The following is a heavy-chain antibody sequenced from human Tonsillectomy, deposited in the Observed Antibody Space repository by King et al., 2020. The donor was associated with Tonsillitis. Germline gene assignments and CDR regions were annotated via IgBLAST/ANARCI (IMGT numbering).Heavy chain of an antibody. V-gene: IGHV4-59*01. D-gene: IGHD2-2*01. J-gene: IGHJ4*02. Sequence: QLQESGPGLVKPSETLSLTCTVSGGSISSYYWSWIRQPPGKGLEWIGYIYYSGSTNYNPSLKSRVTISVDTSKNQFSLKLSSVTAADTAVYYCAGGAPILRYCSSTSCPATFDYWGQGTLVTVSS. CDR3: AGGAPILRYCSSTSCPATFDY. CDR1: GGSISSYY. CDR2: IYYSGST.